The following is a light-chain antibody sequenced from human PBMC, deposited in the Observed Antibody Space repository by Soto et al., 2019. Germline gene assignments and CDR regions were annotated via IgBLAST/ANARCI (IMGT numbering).Light chain of an antibody. CDR1: TGAVTSTYY. CDR3: LLYYGGVRV. V-gene: IGLV7-43*01. CDR2: STS. Sequence: QAVVTQAPSLTVSPGGTVTLTCASRTGAVTSTYYPNWFQQKPGQAPRALIYSTSNKHPWTPARFSGSLLGVKAALTLSGVQPEDEADYYCLLYYGGVRVFGGGTKLTVL. J-gene: IGLJ2*01.